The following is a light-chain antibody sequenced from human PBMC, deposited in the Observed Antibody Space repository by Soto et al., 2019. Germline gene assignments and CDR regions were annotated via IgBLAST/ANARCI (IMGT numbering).Light chain of an antibody. CDR2: GSS. CDR1: QSVSYN. CDR3: QQYGSSDPIT. J-gene: IGKJ5*01. Sequence: EIVFTQSPGTLSVSPGERATLSCRASQSVSYNLAWYQQKPGQAPRLVIYGSSIRATGIPDRFSGSGSETDFTLTISRLEHEDFALYYCQQYGSSDPITFGQGTRLEIK. V-gene: IGKV3-20*01.